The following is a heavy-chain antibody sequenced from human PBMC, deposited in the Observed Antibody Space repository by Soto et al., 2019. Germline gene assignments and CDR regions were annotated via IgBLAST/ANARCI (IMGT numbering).Heavy chain of an antibody. Sequence: GGSLRLSCAASGFTFRSYWMSWVRQAPGKGLEWVANIKQDGSEKDYVDSVKGRFTISRDNAKNSLYLQMNSLRAEDTAVYYCARDRKANSGHYYSDWGQGALVTVSS. CDR1: GFTFRSYW. V-gene: IGHV3-7*01. CDR3: ARDRKANSGHYYSD. CDR2: IKQDGSEK. J-gene: IGHJ4*02. D-gene: IGHD1-26*01.